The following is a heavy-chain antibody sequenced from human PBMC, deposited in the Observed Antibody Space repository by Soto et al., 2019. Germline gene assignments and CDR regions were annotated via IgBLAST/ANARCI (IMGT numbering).Heavy chain of an antibody. V-gene: IGHV1-18*01. CDR3: ARAVRYYAGDPDP. D-gene: IGHD3-22*01. CDR2: LSVYTGDT. J-gene: IGHJ5*02. CDR1: GYTFANYG. Sequence: ASVRVSCKASGYTFANYGISWVRQAPGQGLELGGWLSVYTGDTNFAQKFRGRVTLTTDTYTTTAYMELRGLRSDDTAVYFCARAVRYYAGDPDPWG.